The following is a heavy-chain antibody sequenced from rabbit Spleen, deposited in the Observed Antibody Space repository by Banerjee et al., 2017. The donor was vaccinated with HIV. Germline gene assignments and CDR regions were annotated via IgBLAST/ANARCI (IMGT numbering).Heavy chain of an antibody. D-gene: IGHD8-1*01. CDR3: ARDTGSSFSSYGMDL. CDR2: IAAGSSGSS. V-gene: IGHV1S45*01. CDR1: GFSFSAGYD. J-gene: IGHJ6*01. Sequence: QQQLEESGGGLVKPGGTLTLTCKASGFSFSAGYDMCWVRQAPGKGLEWIACIAAGSSGSSYYANWAKGRFTTSKTSSTTVTLQMTSLTAADTATYFCARDTGSSFSSYGMDLWGPGTLVTVS.